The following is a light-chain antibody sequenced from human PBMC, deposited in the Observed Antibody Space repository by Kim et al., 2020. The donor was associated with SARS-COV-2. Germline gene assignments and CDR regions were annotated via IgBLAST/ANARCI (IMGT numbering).Light chain of an antibody. CDR3: QSVDSSGTYVI. CDR1: ALPKQY. Sequence: SPGQTARITCSGDALPKQYAYWYQQKPGQAPVLVICKDSERPSGIPERFSGSSSGTTVTLTISGVQAEDEADYYCQSVDSSGTYVIFGGGTQLTVL. J-gene: IGLJ2*01. V-gene: IGLV3-25*03. CDR2: KDS.